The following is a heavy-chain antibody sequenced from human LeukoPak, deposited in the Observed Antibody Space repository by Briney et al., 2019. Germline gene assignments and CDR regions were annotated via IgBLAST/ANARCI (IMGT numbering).Heavy chain of an antibody. D-gene: IGHD1-26*01. CDR3: ASTLSGSYSIDY. J-gene: IGHJ4*02. CDR2: IYTSGST. CDR1: GGSISSSSYY. V-gene: IGHV4-39*07. Sequence: SETLSLTCTVSGGSISSSSYYWGWIRQPPGKGLEWIGRIYTSGSTNYNPSLKSRVTISVDTSKNQFSLKLSSVTAADTAVYYCASTLSGSYSIDYWGQGTLVTVSS.